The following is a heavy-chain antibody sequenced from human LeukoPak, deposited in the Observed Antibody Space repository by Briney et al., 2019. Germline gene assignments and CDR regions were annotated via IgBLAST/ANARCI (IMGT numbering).Heavy chain of an antibody. CDR2: IFHSGST. V-gene: IGHV4-59*08. J-gene: IGHJ4*02. Sequence: SETLSLTCTVSGDSFTAYYWNWIRQPPGTGPEWLGHIFHSGSTSYNPTLKGRVTMSIDASKNQFSLSLRSVTAADTAVYYCVRRPVNFVGSGSPFDSWGQGTLVSVST. D-gene: IGHD3-10*01. CDR3: VRRPVNFVGSGSPFDS. CDR1: GDSFTAYY.